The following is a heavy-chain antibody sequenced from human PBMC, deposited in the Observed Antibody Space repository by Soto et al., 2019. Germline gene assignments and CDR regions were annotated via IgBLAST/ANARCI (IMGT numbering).Heavy chain of an antibody. V-gene: IGHV2-5*02. J-gene: IGHJ4*02. CDR2: LYWDDDK. Sequence: QITLKESGPTLVKPTQTLTLTCSCSGFSISADGVGVGWIRQPPGKALEWLAILYWDDDKRYSPSLNSRLTITKDTSRNPVVLTMTNVDPVDTATYFCAHSRRMAFCGGGNCYHFDSWGQGTLVTVSS. CDR1: GFSISADGVG. D-gene: IGHD2-15*01. CDR3: AHSRRMAFCGGGNCYHFDS.